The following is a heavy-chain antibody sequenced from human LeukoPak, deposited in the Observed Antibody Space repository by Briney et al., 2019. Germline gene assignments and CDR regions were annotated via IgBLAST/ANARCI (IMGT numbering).Heavy chain of an antibody. D-gene: IGHD6-25*01. CDR1: GFSFSAYG. V-gene: IGHV3-30*18. CDR2: ISYDGNKI. J-gene: IGHJ6*02. CDR3: AKDTASAAGNPLYYGLDV. Sequence: GGSLRLSCAASGFSFSAYGMHWVRQAPGKGLEWVAFISYDGNKINYEDSVKGRFTISRDNSKTTLYLQVKGLRREDTAVYYCAKDTASAAGNPLYYGLDVWGQGTTVTVSS.